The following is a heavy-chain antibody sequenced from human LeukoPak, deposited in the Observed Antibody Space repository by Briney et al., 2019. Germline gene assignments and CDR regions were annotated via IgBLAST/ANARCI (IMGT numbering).Heavy chain of an antibody. D-gene: IGHD1-1*01. CDR2: ISASGGST. CDR1: GFTFSDSA. Sequence: GGSLRLSCAASGFTFSDSAMTWVRQAPGKGLEWVSLISASGGSTYYADSVKGRFTISRDNSNTTLYLQMGSLRAGDTAVYFCGRDIQLSYLGQGNLVTVSS. V-gene: IGHV3-23*01. CDR3: GRDIQLSY. J-gene: IGHJ4*02.